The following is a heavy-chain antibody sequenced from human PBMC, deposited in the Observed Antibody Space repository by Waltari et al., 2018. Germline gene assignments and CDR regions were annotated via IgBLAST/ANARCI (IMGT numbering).Heavy chain of an antibody. CDR3: AKLIVVGADAFDI. J-gene: IGHJ3*02. Sequence: EVQLLESGGGLVQPGGSLRLSCAASGFTFSSYAMSWVRQAPGKGLEWVSVIYSGGSTYYADSGKGRFTISRDNSKNTLYLQMNSLRAEDTAVYYCAKLIVVGADAFDIWGQGTMVTVSS. CDR1: GFTFSSYA. D-gene: IGHD3-22*01. CDR2: IYSGGST. V-gene: IGHV3-23*03.